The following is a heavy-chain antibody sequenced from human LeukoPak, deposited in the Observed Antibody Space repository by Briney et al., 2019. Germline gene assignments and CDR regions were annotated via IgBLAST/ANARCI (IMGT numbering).Heavy chain of an antibody. V-gene: IGHV3-53*01. D-gene: IGHD3-10*01. J-gene: IGHJ4*02. CDR2: IYPDGKA. Sequence: GGSLRLSCAASGFTVSTNYMNWVRQAPGKGLDWVSVIYPDGKAYYAESVKGRFTISRDSSENTLFLQMNSLRAEDTAVYYCATLKGWYGEGCFDYWGQGTLVTVSS. CDR3: ATLKGWYGEGCFDY. CDR1: GFTVSTNY.